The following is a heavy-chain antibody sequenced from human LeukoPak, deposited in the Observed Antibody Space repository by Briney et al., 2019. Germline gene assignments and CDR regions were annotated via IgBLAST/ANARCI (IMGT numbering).Heavy chain of an antibody. CDR1: GASISSHY. Sequence: PSETLSLTCTVSGASISSHYWSWLRRAPGRGLEWIGFIYNSGSTSYYPSLKSRVTISVDTSKNQFSLRLTSMTYVDTGVYYCATGNSSALRLDYWGQGTLVTVSS. V-gene: IGHV4-59*11. J-gene: IGHJ4*02. CDR2: IYNSGST. D-gene: IGHD3-22*01. CDR3: ATGNSSALRLDY.